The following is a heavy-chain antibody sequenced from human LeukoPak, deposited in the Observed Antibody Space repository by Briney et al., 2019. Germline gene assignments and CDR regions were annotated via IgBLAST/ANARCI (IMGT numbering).Heavy chain of an antibody. D-gene: IGHD2-15*01. CDR2: ISYDGSNK. J-gene: IGHJ6*03. CDR3: AKEALLRSYYYYYYMDV. CDR1: GFTFSSYA. Sequence: PGGSLRLSCAASGFTFSSYAMHWVRQAPGKGLEWVAVISYDGSNKYYADSVKGRFTISRDNSKNTLYLQMNSLRAEDTAVYYCAKEALLRSYYYYYYMDVWGKGTTVTVSS. V-gene: IGHV3-30*04.